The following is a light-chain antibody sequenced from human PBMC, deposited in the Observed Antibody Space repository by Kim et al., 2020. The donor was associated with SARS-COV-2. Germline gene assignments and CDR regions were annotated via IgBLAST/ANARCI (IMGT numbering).Light chain of an antibody. CDR2: KAS. Sequence: DIQMTQSPSSLSASVGDRVTITCRASQSISSWLAWYQQKPGKAPKVLIYKASHLESGVPSRFSGSGSGTEFTLTIINLQPDDFATYYCQQCHASPHTFGGGTKLEI. CDR3: QQCHASPHT. V-gene: IGKV1-5*03. CDR1: QSISSW. J-gene: IGKJ4*01.